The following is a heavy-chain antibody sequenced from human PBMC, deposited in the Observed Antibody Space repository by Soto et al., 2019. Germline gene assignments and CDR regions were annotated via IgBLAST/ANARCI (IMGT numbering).Heavy chain of an antibody. CDR3: VREAINSGWSGGRKYYFDY. D-gene: IGHD6-19*01. V-gene: IGHV3-9*01. CDR1: GFTFDDYA. CDR2: ITWNSGTP. J-gene: IGHJ4*02. Sequence: GGSLRLSCAASGFTFDDYAMHWVRQAPGKGLEWVSGITWNSGTPGYADSVKGRFTISRDNAKNSLYLQMNSLRVEDTASFYCVREAINSGWSGGRKYYFDYWGQGALVTVSS.